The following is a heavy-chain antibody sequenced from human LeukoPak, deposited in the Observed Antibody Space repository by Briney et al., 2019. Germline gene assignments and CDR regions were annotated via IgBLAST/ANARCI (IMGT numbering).Heavy chain of an antibody. V-gene: IGHV3-23*01. CDR1: GFTFSSYA. J-gene: IGHJ3*02. CDR2: ISGSGGTT. CDR3: AKFASTSCCQSAFDI. Sequence: PGGSLRLSCAASGFTFSSYAMSWVRQAPGKGLEWVSAISGSGGTTNYADSVKGRFTISRDNSKKTLYLQMNSLRAEDTAVYYCAKFASTSCCQSAFDIWGQGTMVTVSS. D-gene: IGHD2-2*01.